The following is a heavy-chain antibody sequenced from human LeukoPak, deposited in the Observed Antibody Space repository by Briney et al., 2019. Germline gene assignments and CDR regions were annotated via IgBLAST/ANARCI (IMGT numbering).Heavy chain of an antibody. D-gene: IGHD3-22*01. J-gene: IGHJ4*02. V-gene: IGHV3-7*01. CDR2: IKQDGSEK. Sequence: GGSLRLSCAASGFTFSSYWMSWVRQAPGKGLEWVANIKQDGSEKYYVDSVKGRFTISRDNAKNSLYLQMNSLRAEDTAVYYCARPFDSSGYYYELGYWGQGTLVTVSS. CDR3: ARPFDSSGYYYELGY. CDR1: GFTFSSYW.